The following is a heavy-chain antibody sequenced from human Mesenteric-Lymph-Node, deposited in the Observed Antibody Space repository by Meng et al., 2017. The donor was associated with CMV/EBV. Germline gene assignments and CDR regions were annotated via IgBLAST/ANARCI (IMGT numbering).Heavy chain of an antibody. D-gene: IGHD5-12*01. J-gene: IGHJ4*01. CDR2: MNPNSGNT. CDR3: ARSRVDIDSGYFDY. CDR1: GYTFTSYD. V-gene: IGHV1-8*01. Sequence: ASGYTFTSYDINWVRQATGQGLEWMGWMNPNSGNTGYAQKFQGRVTMTRNTSISTAYMELSSLRSEDTAVYYCARSRVDIDSGYFDYWGQEPWSPSPQ.